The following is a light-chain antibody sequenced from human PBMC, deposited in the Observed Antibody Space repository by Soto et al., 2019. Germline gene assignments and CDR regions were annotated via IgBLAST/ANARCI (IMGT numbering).Light chain of an antibody. V-gene: IGKV1-5*03. J-gene: IGKJ5*01. CDR3: QQYNSYPIT. CDR1: QSISSW. CDR2: KAS. Sequence: DIQMTQSPSTLSASVGDRVTITCRASQSISSWLAWYQQKPGKAPKSLIYKASSLESGVQSRFSGDGSGTEFTLTISSLQPDDFATYYCQQYNSYPITFGQGTRLEIK.